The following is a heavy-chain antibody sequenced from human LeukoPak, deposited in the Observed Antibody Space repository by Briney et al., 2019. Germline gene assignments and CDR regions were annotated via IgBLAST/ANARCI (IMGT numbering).Heavy chain of an antibody. D-gene: IGHD1-26*01. CDR1: GGTFSSYA. J-gene: IGHJ3*02. CDR2: IIPIFGTA. Sequence: SVKVSCKASGGTFSSYAISWVRQAPGQGLEWMGGIIPIFGTANYAQKFQGRVTIIADKSTSTAYMELSSLRSEDTAVYYCAREVDINDAFDIWGQGTMVTVSS. CDR3: AREVDINDAFDI. V-gene: IGHV1-69*06.